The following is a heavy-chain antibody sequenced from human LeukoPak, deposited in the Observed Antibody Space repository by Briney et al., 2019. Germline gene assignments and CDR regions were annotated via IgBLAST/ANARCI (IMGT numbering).Heavy chain of an antibody. D-gene: IGHD2/OR15-2a*01. CDR3: ARRRRLKNPGGDAFDI. V-gene: IGHV4-31*03. CDR1: GGSISSGGYY. Sequence: SETLSLTCTVSGGSISSGGYYWSWIRQHPGKGLEWIGYIYYSGSTYYNPSLKSRVTISVDTSKNQFSLKLSSVTAEDTAVYYCARRRRLKNPGGDAFDIWGQGTVVIVSS. J-gene: IGHJ3*02. CDR2: IYYSGST.